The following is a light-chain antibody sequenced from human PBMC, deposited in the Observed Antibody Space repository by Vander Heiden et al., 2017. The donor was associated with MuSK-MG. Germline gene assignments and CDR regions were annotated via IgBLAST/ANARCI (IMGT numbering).Light chain of an antibody. V-gene: IGKV1-39*02. CDR3: QRAYSGPYI. Sequence: VTITCRASQIINNYLNLYQQNPGKAPKLLIYDASNLQRGVPSRFSGSGSGTEFTLTISSLQPEDSATYYCQRAYSGPYIFGQGTKLEIK. CDR2: DAS. J-gene: IGKJ2*01. CDR1: QIINNY.